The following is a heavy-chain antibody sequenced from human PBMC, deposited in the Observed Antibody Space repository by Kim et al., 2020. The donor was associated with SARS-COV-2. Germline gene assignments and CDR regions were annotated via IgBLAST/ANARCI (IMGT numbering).Heavy chain of an antibody. CDR1: GFTFSSYA. CDR3: ARDHGELRFLEWGGEPSYYYYGMDV. V-gene: IGHV3-30*04. D-gene: IGHD3-3*01. CDR2: ISYDGSNK. J-gene: IGHJ6*02. Sequence: GGSLRLSCAASGFTFSSYAMHWVRQAPGKGLEWVAVISYDGSNKYYADSVKGRFTISRDNSKNTLYLQMNSLRAEDTAVYYCARDHGELRFLEWGGEPSYYYYGMDVWGQGTTVTVSS.